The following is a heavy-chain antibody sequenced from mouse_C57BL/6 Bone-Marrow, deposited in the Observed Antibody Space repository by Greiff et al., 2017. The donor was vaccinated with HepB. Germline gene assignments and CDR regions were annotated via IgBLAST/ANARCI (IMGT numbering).Heavy chain of an antibody. Sequence: EVKLMESGGGLVKPGGSLKLSCAASGFTFSSYAMSWVRQTPEKRLEWVATISDGGSYTYYPDNVKGRFTISRDNAKNNLYLQISHLKSEDTAIYYCARDDCYGSTPAWFAYWGRGTLVTVSA. CDR1: GFTFSSYA. V-gene: IGHV5-4*03. J-gene: IGHJ3*01. D-gene: IGHD1-1*01. CDR2: ISDGGSYT. CDR3: ARDDCYGSTPAWFAY.